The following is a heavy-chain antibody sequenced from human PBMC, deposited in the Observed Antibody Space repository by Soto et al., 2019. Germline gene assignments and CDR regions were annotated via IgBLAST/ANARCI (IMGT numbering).Heavy chain of an antibody. V-gene: IGHV1-69*01. D-gene: IGHD1-26*01. J-gene: IGHJ4*02. CDR3: AREGFSGTYYVH. CDR2: IIPLSGTA. Sequence: QVQLVQSGAQVKKSGSSVRVSCKASGGTFYSYPISWMRLAPGQGPEWMGGIIPLSGTAKYAQKFQGRVTITADESTSTVYMELTTLRFEDTAVYYCAREGFSGTYYVHWGQGTQLTVSS. CDR1: GGTFYSYP.